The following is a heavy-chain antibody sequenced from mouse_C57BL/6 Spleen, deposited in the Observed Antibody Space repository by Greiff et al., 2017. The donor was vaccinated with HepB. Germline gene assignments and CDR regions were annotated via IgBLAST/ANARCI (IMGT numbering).Heavy chain of an antibody. CDR2: ISDGGSYT. CDR3: ARGDYGSSYEDY. Sequence: EVHLVESGGGLVKPGGSLKLSCAASGFTFSSYAMSWVRQTPEKRLEWVATISDGGSYTYYPDNVKGRFTISRDNAKNNLYLQMSHLKSEDTAMYYCARGDYGSSYEDYWGQGTTLTVSS. CDR1: GFTFSSYA. J-gene: IGHJ2*01. D-gene: IGHD1-1*01. V-gene: IGHV5-4*01.